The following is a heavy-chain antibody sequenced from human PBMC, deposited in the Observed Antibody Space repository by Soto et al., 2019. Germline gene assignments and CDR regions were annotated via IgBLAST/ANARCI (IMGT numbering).Heavy chain of an antibody. CDR2: INHSGST. CDR1: GGSFSGYY. Sequence: LSLTCAVYGGSFSGYYWSWIRQPPGKGLEWIGEINHSGSTNYNPSLKSRVTISVDTSKNQFSLKLSSVTAADTAVYYCARGHTAMVIDYFDHWGQGTLVTVSS. J-gene: IGHJ4*02. V-gene: IGHV4-34*01. D-gene: IGHD5-18*01. CDR3: ARGHTAMVIDYFDH.